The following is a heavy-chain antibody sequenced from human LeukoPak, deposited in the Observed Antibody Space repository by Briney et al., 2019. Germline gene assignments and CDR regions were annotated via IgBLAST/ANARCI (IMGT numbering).Heavy chain of an antibody. D-gene: IGHD3-16*01. CDR2: ISSSGSTI. Sequence: SYISSSGSTIYYADSVKGRFTISRDNAKNSLYLQMNNLRAEDTAVYYCARGRGVDRFDYWGQGTLVTVSS. V-gene: IGHV3-11*04. CDR3: ARGRGVDRFDY. J-gene: IGHJ4*02.